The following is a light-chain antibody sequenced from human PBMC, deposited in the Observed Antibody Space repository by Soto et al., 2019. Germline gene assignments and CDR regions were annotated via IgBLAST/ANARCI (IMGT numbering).Light chain of an antibody. Sequence: SYELTQPPSVSVSPGQTASIPCSGDKLGDRFACWYQQKPGQSPVMVIYQDTKRPSGLPERFSGSNSGNTATLTISGTQAMDEADYYCQAWDSGTGVVFGGGTKLTVL. V-gene: IGLV3-1*01. J-gene: IGLJ2*01. CDR1: KLGDRF. CDR3: QAWDSGTGVV. CDR2: QDT.